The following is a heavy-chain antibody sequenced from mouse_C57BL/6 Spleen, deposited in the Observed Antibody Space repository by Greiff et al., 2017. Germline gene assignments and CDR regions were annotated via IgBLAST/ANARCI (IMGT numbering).Heavy chain of an antibody. J-gene: IGHJ4*01. D-gene: IGHD1-1*01. CDR3: ASPGLGSSYGAMDY. CDR2: INPSTGGT. V-gene: IGHV1-42*01. Sequence: EVQLQESGPELVKPGASVTISCKASGYSFTGYYMNWVKQSPEKSLEWIGEINPSTGGTTYNQKFKAKATLTVDKSSSTAYMQLKSLTSEDSAVYYCASPGLGSSYGAMDYWGQGTSVTVSS. CDR1: GYSFTGYY.